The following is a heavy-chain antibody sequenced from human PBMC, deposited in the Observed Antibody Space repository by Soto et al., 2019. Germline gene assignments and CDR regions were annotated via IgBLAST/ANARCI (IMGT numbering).Heavy chain of an antibody. CDR3: AREGYGATTGGFDY. CDR1: GGSISSDY. D-gene: IGHD1-1*01. J-gene: IGHJ4*02. V-gene: IGHV4-59*01. Sequence: PSETLSLTGTVSGGSISSDYWGWILQPPGKGLAWIGYIYYRGSTNYNPSLKSRVTISVDTSKNQFSLKLSAVTAEDTAVYYCAREGYGATTGGFDYWGQGTLVTVSS. CDR2: IYYRGST.